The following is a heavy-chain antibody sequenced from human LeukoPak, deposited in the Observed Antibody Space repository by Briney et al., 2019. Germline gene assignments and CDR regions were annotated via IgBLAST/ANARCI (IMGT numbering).Heavy chain of an antibody. J-gene: IGHJ5*02. D-gene: IGHD5-24*01. CDR2: IGTGGDT. Sequence: PGGSLRLSCAASGFTFSTYDVHWVRQPTGEALQWVSGIGTGGDTYYSGSVKGRFTISRENAKNSLYLQMNSLRAGDTAVYYCARGSNLGFDPWGQGTLVTVSS. V-gene: IGHV3-13*04. CDR3: ARGSNLGFDP. CDR1: GFTFSTYD.